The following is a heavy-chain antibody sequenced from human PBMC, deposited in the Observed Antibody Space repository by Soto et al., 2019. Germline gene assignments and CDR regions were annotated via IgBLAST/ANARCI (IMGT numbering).Heavy chain of an antibody. D-gene: IGHD6-19*01. Sequence: SVKVSCKASGGTFSSYATSWVRQAPGQGLEWMGGIIPIFGTANYAQKFQGRVTITADESTSTAYMELSSLRSEDTAVYYCARGNLQWLATYYYYGMDVWGQGTTVTVSS. CDR2: IIPIFGTA. J-gene: IGHJ6*02. V-gene: IGHV1-69*13. CDR1: GGTFSSYA. CDR3: ARGNLQWLATYYYYGMDV.